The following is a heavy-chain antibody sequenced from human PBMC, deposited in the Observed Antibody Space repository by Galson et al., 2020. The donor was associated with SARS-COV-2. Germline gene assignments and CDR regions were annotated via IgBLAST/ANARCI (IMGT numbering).Heavy chain of an antibody. D-gene: IGHD6-13*01. CDR3: AKSREQQLVWGYNFDY. J-gene: IGHJ4*02. V-gene: IGHV3-33*03. CDR1: GFTFSSYG. CDR2: IWYDGSNK. Sequence: QLGESLKISCAASGFTFSSYGMHWVRQAPGKGLEWVALIWYDGSNKYYADSVEGRFTISRDNSRNTVDLQMNNLRDEDTAVYYCAKSREQQLVWGYNFDYWGQGTPVSVSS.